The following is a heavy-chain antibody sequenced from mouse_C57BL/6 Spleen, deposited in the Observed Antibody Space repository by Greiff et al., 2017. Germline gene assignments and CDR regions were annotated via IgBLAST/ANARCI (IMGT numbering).Heavy chain of an antibody. CDR3: AREKIGYYGSSYYFDY. J-gene: IGHJ2*01. D-gene: IGHD1-1*01. CDR2: IDPNSGGT. Sequence: QVQLRQPGAELVKPGASVKLSCKASGYTFTSYWMHWVKQRPGRGLEWIGRIDPNSGGTKYNEKFKSKATLTVDKPSSTAYMQLSSLTSEDSAVYYCAREKIGYYGSSYYFDYWGQGTTLTVSS. V-gene: IGHV1-72*01. CDR1: GYTFTSYW.